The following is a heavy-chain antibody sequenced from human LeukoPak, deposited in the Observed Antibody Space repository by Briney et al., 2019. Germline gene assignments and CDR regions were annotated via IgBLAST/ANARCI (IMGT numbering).Heavy chain of an antibody. Sequence: GGSLRLSCAASGFTFSSYGMHWVRQAPGKGLEWVAFIRYDGSNKYYADSVKGRFTISRDNSKNTLYLQMNSLRAEDTALYYCAKTGSWGSSNYYFDYWGQGTLVTVSS. CDR3: AKTGSWGSSNYYFDY. CDR2: IRYDGSNK. V-gene: IGHV3-30*02. CDR1: GFTFSSYG. D-gene: IGHD2-15*01. J-gene: IGHJ4*02.